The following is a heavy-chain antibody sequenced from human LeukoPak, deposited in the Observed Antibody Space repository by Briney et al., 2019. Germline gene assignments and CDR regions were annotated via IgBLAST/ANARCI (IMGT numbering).Heavy chain of an antibody. D-gene: IGHD3/OR15-3a*01. CDR2: IKSKADGGTT. J-gene: IGHJ4*02. CDR3: TADWTSF. Sequence: GGSLRLSCAASGFTFSNAWMSWVRQAPGKGLEWVGRIKSKADGGTTDYAAPVKDRFTISRDDSKSALYLQMNSLKTEDTAVYYCTADWTSFWGQGTLVTVSS. CDR1: GFTFSNAW. V-gene: IGHV3-15*01.